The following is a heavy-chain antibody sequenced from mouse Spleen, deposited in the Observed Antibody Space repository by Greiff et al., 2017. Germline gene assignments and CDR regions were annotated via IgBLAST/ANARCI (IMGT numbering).Heavy chain of an antibody. D-gene: IGHD2-10*02. J-gene: IGHJ2*01. CDR1: GYTFTGYW. CDR3: ARQYGYYGRVFDY. CDR2: ILPGSGSI. V-gene: IGHV1-9*01. Sequence: LMKPGASVKLPCKATGYTFTGYWIEWVKQRPGHGLEWTGEILPGSGSINYNEKFKGKATFTADTSSNTAYMQLSSLTTKDSAIYYGARQYGYYGRVFDYWGQGTTLTVSS.